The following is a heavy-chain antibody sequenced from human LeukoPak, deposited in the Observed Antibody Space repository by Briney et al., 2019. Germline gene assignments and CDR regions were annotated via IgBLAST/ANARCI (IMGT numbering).Heavy chain of an antibody. Sequence: PGGSLRLSCAASGFTFSSYAMHWVRQAPGKGLEWVAVISYDGSNKYYADSVKGRFTISRDNAKKSLYLQMNSLRAEDTAVYYCARVQKGIAAAGTGGGWFEPWGQGTLVTVS. D-gene: IGHD6-13*01. CDR3: ARVQKGIAAAGTGGGWFEP. J-gene: IGHJ5*02. CDR1: GFTFSSYA. V-gene: IGHV3-30-3*01. CDR2: ISYDGSNK.